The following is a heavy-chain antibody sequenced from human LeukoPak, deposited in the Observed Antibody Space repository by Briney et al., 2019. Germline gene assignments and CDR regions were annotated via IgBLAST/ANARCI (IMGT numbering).Heavy chain of an antibody. Sequence: GESLKISCKGSGYTFSTYWIGWVRQMPGKGLEWMGVIYPTDSDAKYSPSFQGQVTISVDKSISTVYLQWNSLRAEDTAVYYCARDRAVAGTTPADYWGQGTLVTVSS. CDR2: IYPTDSDA. V-gene: IGHV5-51*01. D-gene: IGHD6-19*01. J-gene: IGHJ4*02. CDR3: ARDRAVAGTTPADY. CDR1: GYTFSTYW.